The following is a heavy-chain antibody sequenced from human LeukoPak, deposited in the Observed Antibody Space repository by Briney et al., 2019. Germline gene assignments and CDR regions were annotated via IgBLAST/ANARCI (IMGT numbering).Heavy chain of an antibody. CDR3: AREVGYDFWSGSNWFDP. CDR2: IYYSGST. Sequence: PSETLSLTCTVSGGSISTSNYYWGWIRQPPGKGLEWIGYIYYSGSTNYNPSLKSRVTISVDTSKNQFSLKLSSVTAADTAVYYCAREVGYDFWSGSNWFDPWGQGTLVTVSS. D-gene: IGHD3-3*01. CDR1: GGSISTSNYY. V-gene: IGHV4-61*01. J-gene: IGHJ5*02.